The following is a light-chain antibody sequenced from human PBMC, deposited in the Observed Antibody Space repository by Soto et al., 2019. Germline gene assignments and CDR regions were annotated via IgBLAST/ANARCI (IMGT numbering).Light chain of an antibody. CDR3: QRYGGSPWT. CDR2: GAS. CDR1: QSIDSAY. V-gene: IGKV3-20*01. Sequence: TVLTQSPDTLSLYPGERATLSCRASQSIDSAYLAWFQQKPGQAPRLLIYGASSRATGIPDRFSGSGSGTDFTLTISRLEPEDFAVYYCQRYGGSPWTFGQGTKVDIK. J-gene: IGKJ1*01.